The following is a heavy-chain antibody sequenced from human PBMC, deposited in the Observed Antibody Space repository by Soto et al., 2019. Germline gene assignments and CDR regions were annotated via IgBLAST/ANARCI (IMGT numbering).Heavy chain of an antibody. CDR3: ARGGASSWLRIFHP. Sequence: QVQLQESGPGLVKPAGTLSLTCAVSGASITTTNWWSWVRQPPGMGLEWIGEIYHSGSTNYNPSIKSRISIALAKSKNEFSLQLTSVSAADTAVYYCARGGASSWLRIFHPWGQGTLVTVSS. D-gene: IGHD6-13*01. CDR2: IYHSGST. J-gene: IGHJ1*01. V-gene: IGHV4-4*02. CDR1: GASITTTNW.